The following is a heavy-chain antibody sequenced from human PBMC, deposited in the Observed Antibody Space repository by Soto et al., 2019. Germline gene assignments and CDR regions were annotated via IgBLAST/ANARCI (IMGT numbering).Heavy chain of an antibody. CDR1: GFTLSNIG. CDR3: AKESGGERYAAYFDL. Sequence: QVQLVESGGGVVQPGTSLRLACAASGFTLSNIGMQWVRQATGKGLEWVAVISAGGNTKYYADSVKGRFTISRDNSKNMLFLQMNSLRTEDTAVYYCAKESGGERYAAYFDLWGQGTLVTVSA. J-gene: IGHJ4*02. D-gene: IGHD2-21*01. CDR2: ISAGGNTK. V-gene: IGHV3-30*18.